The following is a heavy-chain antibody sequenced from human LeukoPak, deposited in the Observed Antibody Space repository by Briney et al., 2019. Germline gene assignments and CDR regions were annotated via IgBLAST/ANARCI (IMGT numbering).Heavy chain of an antibody. CDR1: GFTFTAYS. D-gene: IGHD6-13*01. J-gene: IGHJ4*02. V-gene: IGHV3-48*02. Sequence: GGSLRLSCAASGFTFTAYSMNWVRQAPGKGLEWLSCISSGTGAMNYADSVKGRFTISRDKAKKSVFLQMNSLRDEDTAVYYCARGEASAVLDYWGQGTRVTVSS. CDR3: ARGEASAVLDY. CDR2: ISSGTGAM.